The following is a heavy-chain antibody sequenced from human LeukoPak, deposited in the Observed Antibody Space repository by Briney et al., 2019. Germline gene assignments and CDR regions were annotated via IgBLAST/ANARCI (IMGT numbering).Heavy chain of an antibody. Sequence: GALRLSCAASGFTFDDYTMHWVRQAPGKGLEWVSLISWDGGSTYYADSVKGRFTISRDNSKNSLYLRMNSLRTEDTALYYCAKSWSGPLASWGQGTLVTVSS. V-gene: IGHV3-43*01. CDR1: GFTFDDYT. CDR3: AKSWSGPLAS. CDR2: ISWDGGST. D-gene: IGHD3-3*01. J-gene: IGHJ5*02.